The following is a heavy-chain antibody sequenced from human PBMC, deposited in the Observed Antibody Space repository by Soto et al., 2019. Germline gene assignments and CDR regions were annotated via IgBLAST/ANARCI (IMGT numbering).Heavy chain of an antibody. D-gene: IGHD6-6*01. J-gene: IGHJ6*02. CDR3: AREASSAGYYFGMDV. CDR2: INLGNGNT. Sequence: GAAGKVSCKASGYNFIYYPLHWVRQAPGQRLEWMGWINLGNGNTDYSQKFQGRVTVTRNTSISIAYMELSSLRSEDTAVYYCAREASSAGYYFGMDVWGQGTTVTVSS. CDR1: GYNFIYYP. V-gene: IGHV1-3*01.